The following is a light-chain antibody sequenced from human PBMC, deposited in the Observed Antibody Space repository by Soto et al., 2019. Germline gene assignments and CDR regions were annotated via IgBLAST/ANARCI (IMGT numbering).Light chain of an antibody. J-gene: IGLJ1*01. CDR1: SSDVGGYNY. CDR3: RSYTSSNTYV. Sequence: QSALTQPASVSGSPGQSITISFTGTSSDVGGYNYVSWYQQHPGKAPKLMIYEVSNRPSGVSNRFSGSKSGNTASLTISGLQAEDEADYYCRSYTSSNTYVFGTGTKLTVL. V-gene: IGLV2-14*01. CDR2: EVS.